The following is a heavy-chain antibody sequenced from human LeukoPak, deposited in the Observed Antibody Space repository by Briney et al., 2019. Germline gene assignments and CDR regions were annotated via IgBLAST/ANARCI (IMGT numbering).Heavy chain of an antibody. J-gene: IGHJ5*02. D-gene: IGHD5-18*01. CDR3: AIGGGYSYGPNWFDP. CDR1: GGSFSGYY. V-gene: IGHV4-34*01. CDR2: INHSGST. Sequence: SETLSLTCAVYGGSFSGYYWSWIRQPPGKGLEWIGEINHSGSTNYSPSLKSRVTISVDTSKNQFSLKLSSVTAADTAVYYCAIGGGYSYGPNWFDPWGQGTLVTVSS.